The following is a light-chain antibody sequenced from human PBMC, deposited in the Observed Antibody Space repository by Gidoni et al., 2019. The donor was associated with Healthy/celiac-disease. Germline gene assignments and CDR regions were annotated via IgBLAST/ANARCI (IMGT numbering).Light chain of an antibody. CDR3: SSYTSSSVV. CDR2: EVS. Sequence: QSALTQPASVSGSPGQSITISCTGTSSDVGGYNYVSWYHQHPGKAPKLMIYEVSNRPSGVSNRFSGSKSGNTASLTISGLQAEDEADYYCSSYTSSSVVFGGRDQADRP. J-gene: IGLJ2*01. V-gene: IGLV2-14*01. CDR1: SSDVGGYNY.